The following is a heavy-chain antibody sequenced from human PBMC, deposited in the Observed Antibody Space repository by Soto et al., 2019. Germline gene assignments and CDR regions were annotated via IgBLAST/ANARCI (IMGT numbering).Heavy chain of an antibody. Sequence: QVQLVQSGGEVKKPGASVRVSCKAPDNTFIRYGISWVRQAPGQGLEWMGWISPNNGNINYAQKFQGRVTMTTEKSTSTAYMELRSLTSDDTAVYYCARDRVWFGDFSPKPYYFDYWGQGTLVAVSS. CDR3: ARDRVWFGDFSPKPYYFDY. D-gene: IGHD3-10*01. V-gene: IGHV1-18*01. CDR1: DNTFIRYG. CDR2: ISPNNGNI. J-gene: IGHJ4*02.